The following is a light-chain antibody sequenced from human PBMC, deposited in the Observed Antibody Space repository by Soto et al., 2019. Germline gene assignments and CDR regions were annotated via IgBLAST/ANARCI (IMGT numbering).Light chain of an antibody. Sequence: QMTQSPSSLSASVGDRVTITCRASQSISSYLNWYQQKPGKAPKLLISDASILESGVPSRFSGSTSGTEFTLTISSLQPDDFATYYCQQYHTYRTFGQGTTGDIK. J-gene: IGKJ1*01. CDR3: QQYHTYRT. CDR1: QSISSY. CDR2: DAS. V-gene: IGKV1-5*01.